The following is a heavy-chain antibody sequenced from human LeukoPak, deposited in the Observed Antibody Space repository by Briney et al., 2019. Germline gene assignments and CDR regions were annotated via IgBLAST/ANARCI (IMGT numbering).Heavy chain of an antibody. D-gene: IGHD4/OR15-4a*01. CDR2: ISSSGNYI. V-gene: IGHV3-21*06. J-gene: IGHJ4*02. CDR3: ARGDYADY. CDR1: GFTFNSYS. Sequence: GGSLRLSCAASGFTFNSYSMNWVRQTPGKGLEWISSISSSGNYIFCADSMKGRFTISRDNARDSVHLQINSLRVEDTAVYYCARGDYADYWGQGTLVTVSS.